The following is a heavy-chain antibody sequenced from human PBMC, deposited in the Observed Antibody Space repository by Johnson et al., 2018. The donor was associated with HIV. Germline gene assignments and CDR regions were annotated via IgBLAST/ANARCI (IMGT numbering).Heavy chain of an antibody. CDR1: GFTFSDYY. V-gene: IGHV3-11*01. CDR3: ARRDSGSLSFDI. J-gene: IGHJ3*02. CDR2: ISSSGSTI. Sequence: QVQLVESGGGVVRPGGSLRLSCAASGFTFSDYYMSWIRQAPGKGLEWVSYISSSGSTIYYADSVKGRCTISRDNGKSSLYLQMTSLRAEDTALYYCARRDSGSLSFDIWGQGTMVTVSS. D-gene: IGHD1-26*01.